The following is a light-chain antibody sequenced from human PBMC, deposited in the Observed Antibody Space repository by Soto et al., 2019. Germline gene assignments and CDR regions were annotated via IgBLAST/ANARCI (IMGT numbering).Light chain of an antibody. CDR3: QQYGSSHRI. Sequence: EIVLTQSPGTLSLSPGERATLSCRASQSVSSSYLAWYQQKPGQAPRLLIYGASSRATGIPDRFSGSGSGTDFTLTISRLEPEDFAVYYCQQYGSSHRIFGQGTKVDIK. CDR2: GAS. V-gene: IGKV3-20*01. J-gene: IGKJ2*01. CDR1: QSVSSSY.